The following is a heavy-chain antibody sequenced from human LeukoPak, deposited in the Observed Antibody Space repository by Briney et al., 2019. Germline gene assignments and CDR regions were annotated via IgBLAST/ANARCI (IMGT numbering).Heavy chain of an antibody. D-gene: IGHD5-12*01. CDR3: ASGYVWNFDY. CDR1: GGSISSSNW. V-gene: IGHV4-4*02. CDR2: IYYSGST. J-gene: IGHJ4*02. Sequence: SGTLSLTCAVSGGSISSSNWWTWVRQPPGKGLEWIGYIYYSGSTNYNPSLKSRVTISVDTSKNQFSLKLSSVTAADTAVYYCASGYVWNFDYWGQGTLVTVSS.